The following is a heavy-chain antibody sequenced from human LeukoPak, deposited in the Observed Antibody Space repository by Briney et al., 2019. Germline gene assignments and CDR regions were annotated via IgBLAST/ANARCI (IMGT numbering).Heavy chain of an antibody. J-gene: IGHJ4*02. CDR1: GFTFSTYW. Sequence: GGSLRLPCAASGFTFSTYWLSWVRQAPGKGLEWVANIKEDGSEKYYVDSLKGRFTISRDNAKNSLYLQMNSLRAEDTAVYYCARLLKTYDYVWGSYGFDYWGQGTLVTVSS. V-gene: IGHV3-7*01. CDR3: ARLLKTYDYVWGSYGFDY. CDR2: IKEDGSEK. D-gene: IGHD3-16*01.